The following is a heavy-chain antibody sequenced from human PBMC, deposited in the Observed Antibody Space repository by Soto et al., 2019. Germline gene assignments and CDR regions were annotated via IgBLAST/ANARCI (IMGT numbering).Heavy chain of an antibody. Sequence: ASVKVSCKASGYTFTSYYMHWVRQAPGQGLEWMGIINPSGGSTSYAQKFQGRVTMTRDTSTSTVYMELSSLRSEDTAVYYCARDANGVTGTAQGMDVWGQGTTVTVSS. CDR1: GYTFTSYY. CDR2: INPSGGST. CDR3: ARDANGVTGTAQGMDV. V-gene: IGHV1-46*01. J-gene: IGHJ6*02. D-gene: IGHD1-7*01.